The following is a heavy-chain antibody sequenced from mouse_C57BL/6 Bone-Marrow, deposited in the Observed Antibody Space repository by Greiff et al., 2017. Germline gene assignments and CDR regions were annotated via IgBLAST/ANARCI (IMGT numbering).Heavy chain of an antibody. CDR3: ARDYPYAMDY. D-gene: IGHD2-4*01. V-gene: IGHV1-69*01. CDR2: IDPSDSYT. CDR1: GYTFTSYW. Sequence: QVQLQQPGAELVMPGASVKLSCKASGYTFTSYWMHWVKQRPGQGLEWIGEIDPSDSYTNYNQKFKGKSTLTVDKSSSTAYMQLSSLTSEDSAVYYGARDYPYAMDYWGQGTSVTVSS. J-gene: IGHJ4*01.